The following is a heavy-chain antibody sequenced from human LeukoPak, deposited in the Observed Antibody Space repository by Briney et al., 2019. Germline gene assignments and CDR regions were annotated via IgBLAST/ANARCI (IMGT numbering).Heavy chain of an antibody. D-gene: IGHD2-15*01. CDR3: AKPGSMVVAATEFDY. CDR1: GFTFSSSA. V-gene: IGHV3-23*01. J-gene: IGHJ4*02. CDR2: ISASGGST. Sequence: GGSLRLSCAASGFTFSSSAMSWVRQVPGKGLEWVSGISASGGSTSYADSVKGRFTISRDNSKNTLYLQMNSLRAEDTAVYYCAKPGSMVVAATEFDYWGQGTLVTVSS.